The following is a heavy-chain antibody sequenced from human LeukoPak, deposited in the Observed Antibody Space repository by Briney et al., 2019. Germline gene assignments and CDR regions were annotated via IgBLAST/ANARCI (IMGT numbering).Heavy chain of an antibody. CDR1: GGSFSGYY. J-gene: IGHJ4*02. CDR2: INHSGST. V-gene: IGHV4-34*01. D-gene: IGHD2-21*01. Sequence: PSQTLSLTCAVYGGSFSGYYWSWIRQPPGKGLEWIGEINHSGSTNYNPSLKSRVTISVDTSKNQFSLKLSSVTAADTAVYYCARGSLWGDGRWGQGTLVTVSS. CDR3: ARGSLWGDGR.